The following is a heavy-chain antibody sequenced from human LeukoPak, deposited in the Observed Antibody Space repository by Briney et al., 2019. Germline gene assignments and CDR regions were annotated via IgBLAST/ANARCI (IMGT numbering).Heavy chain of an antibody. CDR1: GGSFSGYY. CDR3: VKSGGYGLIDY. J-gene: IGHJ4*02. D-gene: IGHD1-26*01. CDR2: INHSGST. V-gene: IGHV4-34*01. Sequence: PSEALSLTCAVYGGSFSGYYWSWIRQPPGKGLEWIGEINHSGSTNYNPSLKSRVTISVDTSKNQFSLKLSSVTAADTAMYYCVKSGGYGLIDYWGQGTLVTVSS.